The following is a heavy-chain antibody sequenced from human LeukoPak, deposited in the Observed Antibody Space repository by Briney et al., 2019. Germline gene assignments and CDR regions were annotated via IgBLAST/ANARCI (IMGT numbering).Heavy chain of an antibody. CDR2: TYYRSKWYN. CDR3: ATGIAAAGPSRYYYYYGMDV. CDR1: GDSVSSNSAA. J-gene: IGHJ6*02. V-gene: IGHV6-1*01. D-gene: IGHD6-13*01. Sequence: SQTLSLTCAISGDSVSSNSAAWNWIRQFPSRGLEWLGRTYYRSKWYNDYAVSVKSRITINPDTSKNQFSLQLNSVTPEDTAVYYCATGIAAAGPSRYYYYYGMDVWGQGTTVTVSS.